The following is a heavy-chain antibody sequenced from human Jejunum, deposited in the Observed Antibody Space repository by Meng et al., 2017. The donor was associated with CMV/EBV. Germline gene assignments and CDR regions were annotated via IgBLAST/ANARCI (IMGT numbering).Heavy chain of an antibody. CDR1: VHSIRSGASY. D-gene: IGHD1-14*01. V-gene: IGHV4-30-4*01. J-gene: IGHJ4*02. CDR3: AREGTNSYYFDY. CDR2: IYESGST. Sequence: VSVHSIRSGASYWSWIRQPPGKRLEWIGYIYESGSTSYNPSLESRVTISVDTSKNQFSLKVMSVTAADTAVYYCAREGTNSYYFDYWGQGTLVTVSS.